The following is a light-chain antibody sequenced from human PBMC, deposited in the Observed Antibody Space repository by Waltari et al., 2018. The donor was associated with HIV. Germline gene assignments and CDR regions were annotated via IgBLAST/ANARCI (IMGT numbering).Light chain of an antibody. CDR3: QQSYSLPLT. V-gene: IGKV1-39*01. CDR2: GAS. Sequence: DIQMTQSPSSLSASVGDRVTIPCRSTRFISTQLNWYQQRPGRAPKVLISGASTLESGVSSTFSGSGAGTDFTLTISSLQPDDSATYFCQQSYSLPLTFGPGTKVEIK. CDR1: RFISTQ. J-gene: IGKJ3*01.